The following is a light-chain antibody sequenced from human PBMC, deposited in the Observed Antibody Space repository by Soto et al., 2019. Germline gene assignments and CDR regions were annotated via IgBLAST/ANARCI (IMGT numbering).Light chain of an antibody. CDR1: QSVSSN. CDR2: GAS. V-gene: IGKV3-15*01. J-gene: IGKJ2*01. Sequence: EIVMTQSPATLSVSPGERAALSCRASQSVSSNFAWYRQKPGQAPRLLIYGASTRVTAVPARFSGSGSGTDFTLTISSLQSEDFAVYYCQQYNNWPYTLGQGNKLEIK. CDR3: QQYNNWPYT.